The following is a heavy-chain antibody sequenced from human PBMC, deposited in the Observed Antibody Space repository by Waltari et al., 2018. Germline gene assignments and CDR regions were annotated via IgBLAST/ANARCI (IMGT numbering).Heavy chain of an antibody. CDR2: IIPICGTV. CDR3: ARAYIVVVPAAIEGYGMDV. CDR1: GGTFSSYA. D-gene: IGHD2-2*01. V-gene: IGHV1-69*05. J-gene: IGHJ6*02. Sequence: QVQLVQSGAEVKKPGSSVKVSCKASGGTFSSYAISWVRQDPGQGLEWMGGIIPICGTVNYSQKFTCRVTTTTDESTSRAYMELSSLRSEDTAVYYWARAYIVVVPAAIEGYGMDVWGQGTTVTVSS.